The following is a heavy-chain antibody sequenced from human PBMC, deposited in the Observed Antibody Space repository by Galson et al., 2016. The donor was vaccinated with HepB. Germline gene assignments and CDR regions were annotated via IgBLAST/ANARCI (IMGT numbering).Heavy chain of an antibody. V-gene: IGHV1-18*01. CDR2: SSAYSGNT. D-gene: IGHD3-10*01. J-gene: IGHJ6*02. Sequence: SVKVSCKASGDTFTRNGINWVRQAPGQGLEWMGWSSAYSGNTNYAQKFQDRVTMTTDSSRTTAYMELRSLRSDYTAVYYCVLRSRSMYGSVNYGLDLWGQGTTLTVSS. CDR1: GDTFTRNG. CDR3: VLRSRSMYGSVNYGLDL.